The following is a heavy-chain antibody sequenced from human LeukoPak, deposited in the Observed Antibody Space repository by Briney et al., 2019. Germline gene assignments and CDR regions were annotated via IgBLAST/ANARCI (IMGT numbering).Heavy chain of an antibody. V-gene: IGHV4-39*01. Sequence: KPSETLSLTCTVSGGSISSSSYYWGWIRQPPGKGLEWIGSIYYSGSTYYNPSLKSRVTISVDTSKNQFSLKLSSVTAADTAVYYCARHNLDSTMIVVVTFDYWGQGTLVTVSS. CDR3: ARHNLDSTMIVVVTFDY. D-gene: IGHD3-22*01. J-gene: IGHJ4*02. CDR1: GGSISSSSYY. CDR2: IYYSGST.